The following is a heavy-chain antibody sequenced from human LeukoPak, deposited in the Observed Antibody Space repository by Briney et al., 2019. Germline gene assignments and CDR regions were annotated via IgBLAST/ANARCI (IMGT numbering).Heavy chain of an antibody. CDR1: GFTFSGYW. J-gene: IGHJ4*02. CDR3: ARDFTEMATFDY. D-gene: IGHD5-24*01. Sequence: GGSLRLSCAASGFTFSGYWMHWVRQVPGKGLVWVSRINSDGSSTSYADSVKGRFTISRDNAKNTLYLQMNSLRAEDTAVYYCARDFTEMATFDYWGQGTLVTVSS. CDR2: INSDGSST. V-gene: IGHV3-74*01.